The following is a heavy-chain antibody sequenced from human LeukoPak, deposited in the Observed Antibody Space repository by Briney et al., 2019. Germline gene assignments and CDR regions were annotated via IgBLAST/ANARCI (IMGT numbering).Heavy chain of an antibody. CDR1: GFTFTSSA. D-gene: IGHD1-14*01. J-gene: IGHJ6*03. CDR2: IVVGSGNP. CDR3: AAVSNPDYYYMDV. Sequence: GASLKLSCKASGFTFTSSAMQWVRHARRQRLEWIGWIVVGSGNPNYAQKFQERVTITRDMSTSTAYMELSSLRSEDTAVYYCAAVSNPDYYYMDVWGKGTTVTVSS. V-gene: IGHV1-58*02.